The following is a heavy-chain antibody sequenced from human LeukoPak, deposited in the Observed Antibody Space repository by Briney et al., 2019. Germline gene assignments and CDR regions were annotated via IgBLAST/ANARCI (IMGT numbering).Heavy chain of an antibody. CDR2: IKSKTHGGTT. Sequence: GGSLRLSCAASGFTFDDYGMSWVRQAPGKGLECVGRIKSKTHGGTTDFAAPVKGRFTISRDSKNTVYLQMNSLKTDDTAVYYCTASYAPGVDNWGQGILVTVSP. CDR3: TASYAPGVDN. J-gene: IGHJ4*02. CDR1: GFTFDDYG. D-gene: IGHD3-16*01. V-gene: IGHV3-15*01.